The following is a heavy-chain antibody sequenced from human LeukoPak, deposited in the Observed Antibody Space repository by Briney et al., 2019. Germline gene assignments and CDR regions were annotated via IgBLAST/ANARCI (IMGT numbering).Heavy chain of an antibody. D-gene: IGHD1-26*01. J-gene: IGHJ4*02. CDR2: IHNAGST. CDR1: GDSISSSTYY. V-gene: IGHV4-39*01. Sequence: SETLSLTCTVSGDSISSSTYYWGWIRQPPGKGLEWIGSIHNAGSTYYNPSLKSRVSISVDTSRAHFSLKLRSATAADTAVYYCARHGGISGVGPTEDYWGQGTLVTVSS. CDR3: ARHGGISGVGPTEDY.